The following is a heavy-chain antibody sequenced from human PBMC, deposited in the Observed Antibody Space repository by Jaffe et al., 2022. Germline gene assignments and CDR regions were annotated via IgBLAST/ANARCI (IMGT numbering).Heavy chain of an antibody. J-gene: IGHJ4*02. CDR1: GGSFSGYY. D-gene: IGHD2-15*01. CDR3: ARGSLISLSRENYFDY. CDR2: INHSGST. Sequence: QVQLQQWGAGLLKPSETLSLTCAVYGGSFSGYYWSWIRQPPGKGLEWIGEINHSGSTNYNPSLKSRVTISVDTSKNQFSLKLSSVTAADTAVYYCARGSLISLSRENYFDYWGQGTLVTVSS. V-gene: IGHV4-34*01.